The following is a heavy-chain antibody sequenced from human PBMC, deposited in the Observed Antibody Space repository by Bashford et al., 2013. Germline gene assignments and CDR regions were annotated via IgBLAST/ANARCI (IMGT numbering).Heavy chain of an antibody. Sequence: GSLRLSCEVSGFNFSIYGMHWVRQAPGKGLEWVAVISYDATYKYYGDSVKGRFTISRENSKNTLYLQMNSLRPDDTAVYYCTKDRHYHYDTSGVRYYYYGMDVWGQGTTVTVSS. J-gene: IGHJ6*02. V-gene: IGHV3-30*18. CDR3: TKDRHYHYDTSGVRYYYYGMDV. CDR1: GFNFSIYG. D-gene: IGHD3-22*01. CDR2: ISYDATYK.